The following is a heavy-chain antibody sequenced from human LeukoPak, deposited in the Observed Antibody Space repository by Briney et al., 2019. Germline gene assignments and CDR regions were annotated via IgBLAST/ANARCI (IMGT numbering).Heavy chain of an antibody. CDR1: GFTFGSYA. J-gene: IGHJ6*02. D-gene: IGHD3-10*01. V-gene: IGHV3-23*01. CDR3: AKGWQFGELSNV. CDR2: ISESSGSR. Sequence: GGSLRLSCAASGFTFGSYALSWVRQAPEKGLEWVSSISESSGSRYYADSVRGRFTISRDNSKDTLFLQMNSLRVEDTAVYYCAKGWQFGELSNVWGQGTTVTVSS.